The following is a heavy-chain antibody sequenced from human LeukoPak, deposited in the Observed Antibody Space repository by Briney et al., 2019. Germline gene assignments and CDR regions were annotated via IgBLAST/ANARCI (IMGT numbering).Heavy chain of an antibody. Sequence: GGSLRLSCAGSGFIFDDYAMHWVRHAPGTGLAWVSGISWNSADIGYADSVKGRFTISRDNAKKTLYLQMNSLRTEDMAVYYCAKTLFGSGSPNAFDIWGQGTLVTVS. CDR2: ISWNSADI. V-gene: IGHV3-9*03. D-gene: IGHD3-10*01. CDR3: AKTLFGSGSPNAFDI. J-gene: IGHJ3*02. CDR1: GFIFDDYA.